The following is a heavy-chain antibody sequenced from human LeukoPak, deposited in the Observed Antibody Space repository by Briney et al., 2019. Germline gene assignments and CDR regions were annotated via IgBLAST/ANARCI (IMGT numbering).Heavy chain of an antibody. CDR2: ISYDGSNK. CDR3: AKFLMGSESGSYYGDFDY. CDR1: GFTFSSYG. D-gene: IGHD1-26*01. V-gene: IGHV3-30*18. J-gene: IGHJ4*02. Sequence: GGSLRLSRAASGFTFSSYGMHWVRQAPGKGLEWVAVISYDGSNKYYADSVKGRFTISRDNSKNTLYLQMNSLRAEDTAVYYCAKFLMGSESGSYYGDFDYWGQGTLVTVSS.